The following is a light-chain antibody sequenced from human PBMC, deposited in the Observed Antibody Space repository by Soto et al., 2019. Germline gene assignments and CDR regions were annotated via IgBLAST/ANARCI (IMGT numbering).Light chain of an antibody. J-gene: IGLJ3*02. CDR2: GNS. CDR3: QSYDNSLSVWV. CDR1: SSNIGAGYD. V-gene: IGLV1-40*01. Sequence: QAVVTQPPSVSGAPGQRVTISCTGSSSNIGAGYDVQWYQQLPGTAPKLLIYGNSNRPSGVPDRFSGSKSGTSASLAITGLQAEDEADYYCQSYDNSLSVWVFGGGTKLTVL.